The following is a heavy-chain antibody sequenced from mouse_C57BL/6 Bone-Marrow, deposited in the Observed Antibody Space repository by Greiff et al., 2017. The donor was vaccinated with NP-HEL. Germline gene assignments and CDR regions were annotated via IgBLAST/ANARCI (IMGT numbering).Heavy chain of an antibody. CDR1: GYAFSSSW. V-gene: IGHV1-82*01. Sequence: QVQLQQSGPELVKPGASVKISCKASGYAFSSSWMNWVKQRPGQGLEWIGRFYPGDGDTNYNGKFKGKATLTADKSSSTAYMQLSSLTSEDSAVYFCGAHYYGSSYEYFDVWGTGTTVTVSS. CDR2: FYPGDGDT. J-gene: IGHJ1*03. D-gene: IGHD1-1*01. CDR3: GAHYYGSSYEYFDV.